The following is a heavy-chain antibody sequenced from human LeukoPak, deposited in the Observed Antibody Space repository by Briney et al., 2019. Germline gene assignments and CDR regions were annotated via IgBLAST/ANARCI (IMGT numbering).Heavy chain of an antibody. CDR3: ATHYGRNYYYYAMDV. CDR2: IWYDGSSR. Sequence: PGRSLRLSCSASGFTFSTYAMHWVRQAPRKGLEWVAVIWYDGSSRYYSDSVKGRFTISRDNSKNTLYLQMNSLRAEDTAVYYCATHYGRNYYYYAMDVWGQGTTVTVSS. D-gene: IGHD3-10*01. V-gene: IGHV3-33*01. CDR1: GFTFSTYA. J-gene: IGHJ6*02.